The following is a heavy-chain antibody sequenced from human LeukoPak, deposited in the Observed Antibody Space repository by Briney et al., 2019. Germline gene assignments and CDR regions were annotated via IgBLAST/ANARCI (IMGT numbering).Heavy chain of an antibody. D-gene: IGHD2-2*01. J-gene: IGHJ4*02. CDR3: ARVGIYCSSTSCYASDFDY. CDR2: ISAYNGNT. V-gene: IGHV1-18*01. Sequence: ASVKVSCKASGYTFTSDGISWVRQAPGQGLEWMGWISAYNGNTNYAQKLQGRVTMTTDTSTSTAYMELRSLRSDDTAVYYCARVGIYCSSTSCYASDFDYWGQGTLVTVPS. CDR1: GYTFTSDG.